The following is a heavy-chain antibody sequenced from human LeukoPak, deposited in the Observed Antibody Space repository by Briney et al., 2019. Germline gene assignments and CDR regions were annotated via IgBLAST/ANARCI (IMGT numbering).Heavy chain of an antibody. CDR2: IYDSGSP. Sequence: PSETLSLTCTVSGGSISSGDYYWSWIRQPPGKGLEWIGYIYDSGSPYYNPSLKSRITISVDTSENRFSLKLSSVTATDTAVYYCARDCSGGSCYGAFDIWGQGTMVTVSS. V-gene: IGHV4-30-4*01. CDR3: ARDCSGGSCYGAFDI. D-gene: IGHD2-15*01. CDR1: GGSISSGDYY. J-gene: IGHJ3*02.